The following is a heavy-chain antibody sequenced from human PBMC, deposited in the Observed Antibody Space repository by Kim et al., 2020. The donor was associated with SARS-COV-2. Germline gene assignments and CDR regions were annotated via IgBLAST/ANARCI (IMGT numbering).Heavy chain of an antibody. CDR3: ARGLGYDSSGYYYHY. CDR2: INHSGST. Sequence: SETLSLTCAVYGGSFSGYYWSWIRQPPGKGLEWIGEINHSGSTNYNPSLKSRVTISVDTSKNQFSLKLSSVTAADTAVYYCARGLGYDSSGYYYHYWGQGTLVTVSS. D-gene: IGHD3-22*01. V-gene: IGHV4-34*01. J-gene: IGHJ4*02. CDR1: GGSFSGYY.